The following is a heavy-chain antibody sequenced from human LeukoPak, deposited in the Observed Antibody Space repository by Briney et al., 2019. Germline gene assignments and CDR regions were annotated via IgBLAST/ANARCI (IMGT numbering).Heavy chain of an antibody. Sequence: SVKVSCKASGGPFHTYSICWVRQAPGQGLEWRGRIIPIFDTTTYAQKFQGRVTITTDESSSTAYMELSSLRSEDTAVYYCARNPRTPGDYMDVWGKGTTVTVSS. V-gene: IGHV1-69*05. CDR3: ARNPRTPGDYMDV. CDR2: IIPIFDTT. D-gene: IGHD1-14*01. J-gene: IGHJ6*03. CDR1: GGPFHTYS.